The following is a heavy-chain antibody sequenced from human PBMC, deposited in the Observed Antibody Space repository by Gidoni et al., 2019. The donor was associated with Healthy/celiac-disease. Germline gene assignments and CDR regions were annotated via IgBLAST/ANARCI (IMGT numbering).Heavy chain of an antibody. CDR2: ISYDGSNK. J-gene: IGHJ4*02. CDR3: ARALLRFLEWLPLDY. D-gene: IGHD3-3*01. Sequence: TFSSYAMHWVRHAPGKGLEWVAVISYDGSNKYYADSVKGRFTISRDNSKNTLYLQMNSLRAEDTAVYYCARALLRFLEWLPLDYWGQGTLVTVSS. V-gene: IGHV3-30-3*01. CDR1: TFSSYA.